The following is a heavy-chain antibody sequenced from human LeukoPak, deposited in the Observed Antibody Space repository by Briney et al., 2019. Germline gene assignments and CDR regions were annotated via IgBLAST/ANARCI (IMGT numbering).Heavy chain of an antibody. D-gene: IGHD2-2*01. CDR1: GYTFTGYY. CDR3: ARGCSSTSCSVDC. J-gene: IGHJ6*02. Sequence: ASVKVSCTASGYTFTGYYMHWVRQAPGQGLEWMGWINPNSGGTNYAQKFQGRVTMTRNTSISTAYMELSRLRSDDTAVYYCARGCSSTSCSVDCWGQGTTVTVSS. V-gene: IGHV1-2*02. CDR2: INPNSGGT.